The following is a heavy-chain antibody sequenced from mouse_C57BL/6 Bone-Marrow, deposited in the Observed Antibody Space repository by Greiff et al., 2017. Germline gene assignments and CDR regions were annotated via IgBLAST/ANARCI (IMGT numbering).Heavy chain of an antibody. CDR3: ARPYYGSSNYYAMDY. CDR2: INPSTGGT. V-gene: IGHV1-42*01. CDR1: GYSFTGYY. J-gene: IGHJ4*01. Sequence: EVQLQQSGPELVKPGASVKISCKASGYSFTGYYMNWVKQSPEKSLEWIGEINPSTGGTTYNQKFKAKATLTVDKSSSTAYMQLKSLTSEDSAVYYCARPYYGSSNYYAMDYWGQRTSVTVSS. D-gene: IGHD1-1*01.